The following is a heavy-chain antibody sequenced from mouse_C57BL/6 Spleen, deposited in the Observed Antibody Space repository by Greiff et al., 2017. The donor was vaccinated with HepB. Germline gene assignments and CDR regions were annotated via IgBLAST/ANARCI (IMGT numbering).Heavy chain of an antibody. Sequence: VQLQQSGPELVKPGASVKISCKASGYTFTDYYMNWVKQSHGKSLEWIGDINPNNGGTSYNQKFKGKATLTVDKSSSTAYMELRSLTSEDSAVYYCAIYDYDRGAWFAYWGQGTLVTVSA. CDR2: INPNNGGT. J-gene: IGHJ3*01. CDR3: AIYDYDRGAWFAY. D-gene: IGHD2-4*01. V-gene: IGHV1-26*01. CDR1: GYTFTDYY.